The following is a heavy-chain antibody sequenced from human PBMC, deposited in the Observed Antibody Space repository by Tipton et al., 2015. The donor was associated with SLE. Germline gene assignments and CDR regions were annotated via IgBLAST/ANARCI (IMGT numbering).Heavy chain of an antibody. Sequence: GSLRLSCAASGFTVSSNYMSWVRQAPGKGLEWVSVIYSGGSTYYADSVKGRITISRDNSKNTLYLQMNSLRAEDTAVYYCARVRVGATDDAFDIWGQGTMVTVSS. J-gene: IGHJ3*02. CDR3: ARVRVGATDDAFDI. CDR2: IYSGGST. V-gene: IGHV3-53*05. CDR1: GFTVSSNY. D-gene: IGHD1-26*01.